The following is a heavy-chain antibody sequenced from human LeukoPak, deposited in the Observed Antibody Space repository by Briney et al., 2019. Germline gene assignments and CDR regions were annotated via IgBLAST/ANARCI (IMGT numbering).Heavy chain of an antibody. D-gene: IGHD3-22*01. CDR3: AKGRRTFIVVVIDAFDV. V-gene: IGHV3-23*01. CDR1: GFSFSSYA. J-gene: IGHJ3*01. CDR2: ISGSVDST. Sequence: PGGSLRLSCGASGFSFSSYAMSWVRQAPGKGLEWVSSISGSVDSTYYADSVKGRFTISRDNAKNSLYLQMNSLRAEDTAVYYCAKGRRTFIVVVIDAFDVWGQGTMVTVSS.